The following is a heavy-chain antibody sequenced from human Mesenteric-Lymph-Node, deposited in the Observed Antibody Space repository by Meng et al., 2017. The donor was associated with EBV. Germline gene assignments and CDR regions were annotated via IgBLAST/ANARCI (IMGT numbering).Heavy chain of an antibody. CDR3: ARVGQWLPIDY. CDR2: IYHSGST. J-gene: IGHJ4*02. D-gene: IGHD6-19*01. Sequence: QLQLQACSPGLVKTLGALHLTCAVSGGSISSSNWWSLVRQPPGKRLEWIGQIYHSGSTNYNPSLKSRVTISVDKSKNQFSLNLSSVTAADTAVYYCARVGQWLPIDYWGQGTLVTVFS. V-gene: IGHV4-4*02. CDR1: GGSISSSNW.